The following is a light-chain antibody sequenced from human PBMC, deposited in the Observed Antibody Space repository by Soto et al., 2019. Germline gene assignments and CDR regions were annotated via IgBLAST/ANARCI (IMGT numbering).Light chain of an antibody. V-gene: IGKV1-27*01. Sequence: DIQLTQSPSSLSASVGDRVTFTCRASQDISHFLAWYQQRPVEVPRLLIYGASTLQSGVPSRFSGSGFGTDFTLTITSLQPEDVATYYCQKYNKDSPATFGPGTKVDIK. CDR3: QKYNKDSPAT. CDR1: QDISHF. J-gene: IGKJ1*01. CDR2: GAS.